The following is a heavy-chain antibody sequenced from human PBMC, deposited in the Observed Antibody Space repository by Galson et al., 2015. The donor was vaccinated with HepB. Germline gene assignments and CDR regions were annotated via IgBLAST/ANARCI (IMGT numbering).Heavy chain of an antibody. CDR1: GYTFTAYY. J-gene: IGHJ4*02. CDR2: VNPNSGGT. D-gene: IGHD1-7*01. V-gene: IGHV1-2*02. Sequence: SVKVSCKASGYTFTAYYMHWVRQAPGQGLEWMGWVNPNSGGTNYAQKFQGRVTMTRNTSISTAYMELSRLRSDDTAVYYCARSWKYGYWGQGTLVTVSS. CDR3: ARSWKYGY.